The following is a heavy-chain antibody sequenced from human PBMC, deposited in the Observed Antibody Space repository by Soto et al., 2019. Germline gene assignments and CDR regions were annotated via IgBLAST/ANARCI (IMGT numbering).Heavy chain of an antibody. D-gene: IGHD4-4*01. CDR1: GYSFTSYW. CDR2: IYPGDSDT. J-gene: IGHJ6*02. Sequence: GESLKISCKGSGYSFTSYWIGWVRQMPGKGLEWMGIIYPGDSDTRYSPSFQGQVTISADKSISTAYLQWSSLKASDTAMYYCASRGDYSNYGRGDYYYYGMDVWGQGTTVTVSS. V-gene: IGHV5-51*01. CDR3: ASRGDYSNYGRGDYYYYGMDV.